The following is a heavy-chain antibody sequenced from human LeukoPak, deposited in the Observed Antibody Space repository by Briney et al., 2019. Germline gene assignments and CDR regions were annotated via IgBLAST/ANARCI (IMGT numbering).Heavy chain of an antibody. Sequence: ASVKVSCKASGYTFTSYGISWVRQAPGQGLEWMGWISAYNGNTNYAQKLQGRVTMTTDTSTSTAYMELRSLRSDDTAVYYCARDYPPWGVGLSYWFDPWGQGTLVTVFS. CDR1: GYTFTSYG. V-gene: IGHV1-18*01. CDR2: ISAYNGNT. D-gene: IGHD3-16*01. CDR3: ARDYPPWGVGLSYWFDP. J-gene: IGHJ5*02.